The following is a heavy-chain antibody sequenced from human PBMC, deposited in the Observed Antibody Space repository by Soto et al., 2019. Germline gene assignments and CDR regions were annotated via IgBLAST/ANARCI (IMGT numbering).Heavy chain of an antibody. V-gene: IGHV1-8*01. CDR2: MNPNSGNT. D-gene: IGHD3-3*01. CDR3: ARGLLEWQPTTGLSVHYFDY. CDR1: GYTFTSYD. Sequence: QVQLVQSGAEVKKPGASVKVSCKASGYTFTSYDINWVRQATGQGLEWMGWMNPNSGNTGYAQKFQGRVTMTRNTSISTAYMELSSLRSEDTAVYYCARGLLEWQPTTGLSVHYFDYWGQGTLVTVSS. J-gene: IGHJ4*02.